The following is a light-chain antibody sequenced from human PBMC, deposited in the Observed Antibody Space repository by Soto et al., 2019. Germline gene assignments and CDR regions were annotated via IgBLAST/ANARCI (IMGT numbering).Light chain of an antibody. J-gene: IGLJ1*01. CDR1: STDVGSSNL. Sequence: QSALTQPASVSGSPGQSITISCTGTSTDVGSSNLVSWYQQHPGKAPKLIIFEAINRPSGISDRFSGSKSGNTASLTISGLQAEDEASYYCCSYASGGTYVFGTGTQLTVL. CDR2: EAI. CDR3: CSYASGGTYV. V-gene: IGLV2-23*01.